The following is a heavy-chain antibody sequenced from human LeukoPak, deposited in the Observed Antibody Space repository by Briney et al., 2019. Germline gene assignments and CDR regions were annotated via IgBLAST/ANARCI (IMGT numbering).Heavy chain of an antibody. CDR2: IYYSGST. J-gene: IGHJ4*02. CDR3: ARDSDTAMGLFDY. V-gene: IGHV4-59*01. D-gene: IGHD5-18*01. CDR1: GGSISSDY. Sequence: SETLSLTCTVSGGSISSDYWSWIRQPPGKGLEWIGIIYYSGSTNYNPSLKSRVTISVDTSKNQFSLKLSSVTAADTAVYYCARDSDTAMGLFDYWGQGTLVTVSS.